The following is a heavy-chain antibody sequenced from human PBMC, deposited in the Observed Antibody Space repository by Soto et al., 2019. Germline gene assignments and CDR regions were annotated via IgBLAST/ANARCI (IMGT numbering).Heavy chain of an antibody. CDR3: ARGNGFNLLDY. CDR1: GFSLIDSA. V-gene: IGHV3-30-3*01. Sequence: QVQLVESGGGVVQPGRSLRLSCAASGFSLIDSAMHWVRQAPGKGLEWVAVISFDGSSKYYADSVKGRFTISRDDSKNTLYLQMNSLRAEDTAVYYCARGNGFNLLDYWGQGDLVTVSS. D-gene: IGHD2-8*01. CDR2: ISFDGSSK. J-gene: IGHJ4*02.